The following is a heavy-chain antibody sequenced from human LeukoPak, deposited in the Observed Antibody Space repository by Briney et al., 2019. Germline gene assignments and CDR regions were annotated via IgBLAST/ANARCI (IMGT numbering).Heavy chain of an antibody. J-gene: IGHJ4*02. CDR1: GGSISSSSYY. CDR3: ARATYSGSYKIDY. CDR2: IYYSGST. V-gene: IGHV4-39*07. Sequence: PSETLSLSCTVSGGSISSSSYYWGWIRQPPGKGLEWIGSIYYSGSTYYNPSLKSRVTISVDTSKNQFSLKLSSVTAADTAVYYCARATYSGSYKIDYWGQGTLVTVSS. D-gene: IGHD1-26*01.